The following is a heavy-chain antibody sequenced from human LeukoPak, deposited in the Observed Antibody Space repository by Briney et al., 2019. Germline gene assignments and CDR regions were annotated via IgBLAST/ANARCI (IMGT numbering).Heavy chain of an antibody. J-gene: IGHJ4*02. CDR2: IRSNYAT. V-gene: IGHV3-73*01. CDR1: GFTFSGSA. Sequence: GGSLRLSCAGSGFTFSGSAIHWVRQASGKGLEWVGRIRSNYATTYAASMKGRFTISRDDSQNTAYLQINSLKTEDTAVYYCTRLYDGSGTYYNGDYWGQGTVVTASS. D-gene: IGHD3-10*01. CDR3: TRLYDGSGTYYNGDY.